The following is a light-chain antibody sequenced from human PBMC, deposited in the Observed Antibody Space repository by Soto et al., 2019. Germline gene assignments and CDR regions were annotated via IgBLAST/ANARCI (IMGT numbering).Light chain of an antibody. J-gene: IGKJ3*01. V-gene: IGKV1-8*01. CDR3: QQYYSYPQT. Sequence: AIRMTQSPSSLSASTGDRVTITCRASQGISSYLAWYQQKPEKAPKLLIYAASTLQSGVPSRFSGSGSGTDFTLTISCLQSEDFATYYCQQYYSYPQTFGPGTKVDIK. CDR2: AAS. CDR1: QGISSY.